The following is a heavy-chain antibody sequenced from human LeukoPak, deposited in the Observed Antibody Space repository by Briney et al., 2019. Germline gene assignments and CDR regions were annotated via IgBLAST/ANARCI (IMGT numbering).Heavy chain of an antibody. CDR2: IYYSGST. V-gene: IGHV4-59*01. D-gene: IGHD1-26*01. J-gene: IGHJ4*02. CDR1: GGSISSYY. Sequence: SETLSLTCTVSGGSISSYYWSWIRQPPGKGLEWIGYIYYSGSTNYNPSLKSRVTISVDTSKNQFSLKLSSVTAADTAVYYCARAFTQYSGSYGDWGQGTLVTVSS. CDR3: ARAFTQYSGSYGD.